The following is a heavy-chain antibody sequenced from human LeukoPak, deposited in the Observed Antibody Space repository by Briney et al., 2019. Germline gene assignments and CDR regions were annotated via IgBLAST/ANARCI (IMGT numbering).Heavy chain of an antibody. CDR1: GFTFSSYG. D-gene: IGHD3-22*01. V-gene: IGHV3-33*01. CDR2: IWYDGSNK. CDR3: ARSYDSSGYYYGY. J-gene: IGHJ4*02. Sequence: PGRSLRLSCAASGFTFSSYGMHWVRQAPGEGLEWVAVIWYDGSNKYYADSVKGRFTISRDNSKNTLYLQMNSLRAEDTAVYYCARSYDSSGYYYGYWGQGTLVTVSS.